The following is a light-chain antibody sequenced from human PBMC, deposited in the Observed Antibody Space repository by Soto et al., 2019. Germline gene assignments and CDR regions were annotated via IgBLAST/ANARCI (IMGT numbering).Light chain of an antibody. CDR3: QQYGSSPYT. J-gene: IGKJ2*01. V-gene: IGKV3-20*01. Sequence: EIVLTQSPGTLSLSPGERATLSCRASQSVSTRSLAWYQQKPGQAPRLLISGASSRATGIPDRFSGTGSGTDFTLTISRLEPEDFAVYYCQQYGSSPYTFGLGTKVDIK. CDR1: QSVSTRS. CDR2: GAS.